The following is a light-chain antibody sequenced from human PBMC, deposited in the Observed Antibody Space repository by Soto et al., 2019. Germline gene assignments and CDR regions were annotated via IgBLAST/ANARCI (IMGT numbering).Light chain of an antibody. J-gene: IGLJ2*01. CDR1: SSDVGSYNY. CDR2: EVS. CDR3: SSYTSSSPLL. V-gene: IGLV2-14*01. Sequence: QSALTQPASVSGSPGQSITISCTGTSSDVGSYNYVSWYQQHPGKAPKLIIYEVSNRPSGVSNRFSGSKSGNTASLTISGLQAEDEADYYCSSYTSSSPLLFGGGTKLTVL.